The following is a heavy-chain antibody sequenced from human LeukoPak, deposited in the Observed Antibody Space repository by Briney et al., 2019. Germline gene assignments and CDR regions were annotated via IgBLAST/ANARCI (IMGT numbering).Heavy chain of an antibody. J-gene: IGHJ4*02. D-gene: IGHD6-13*01. CDR1: GFNFNNYG. V-gene: IGHV3-30*02. CDR2: IWYDGCKI. Sequence: GGALRLSRAACGFNFNNYGMHWVRQARGKGLEGVAFIWYDGCKISYADSLNALFTITRDNSKNTLYLQMNSLRAEDTAVYYCAKDRSSSFDYWGQGTLVTVSS. CDR3: AKDRSSSFDY.